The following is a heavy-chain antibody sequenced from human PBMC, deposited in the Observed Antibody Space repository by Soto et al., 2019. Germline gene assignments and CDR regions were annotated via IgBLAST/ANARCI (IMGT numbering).Heavy chain of an antibody. V-gene: IGHV2-5*02. CDR2: IYSDDDK. D-gene: IGHD2-15*01. J-gene: IGHJ4*02. CDR1: GFSLSTSAVG. CDR3: AHLVVAGLTYYFDY. Sequence: QITLKESGPTLVKPTQTLTLTCTFSGFSLSTSAVGVGWIRQPPGKALEWLAFIYSDDDKRYSPSLKSSLIITKDTSKNQVVLAMTNMDPVDTATYYCAHLVVAGLTYYFDYWGQGTLVTFSS.